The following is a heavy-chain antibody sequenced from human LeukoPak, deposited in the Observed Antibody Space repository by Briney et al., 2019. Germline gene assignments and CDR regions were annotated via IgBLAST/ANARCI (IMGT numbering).Heavy chain of an antibody. J-gene: IGHJ4*02. V-gene: IGHV3-23*01. D-gene: IGHD3-22*01. CDR3: AKDRPNYYDSSGHYYRRDGDY. CDR1: GFTFSSYA. Sequence: GGSLRLSCAASGFTFSSYAMSWVRQAPGKGLKWVPSVSGSGGYTYYAGSVKGRFTISRDNSKNTLYLQMNSLRAEDTAIYYCAKDRPNYYDSSGHYYRRDGDYWGQGTLVTVSS. CDR2: VSGSGGYT.